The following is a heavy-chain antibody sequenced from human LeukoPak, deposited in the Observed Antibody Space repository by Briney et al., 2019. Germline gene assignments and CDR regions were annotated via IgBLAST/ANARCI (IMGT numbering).Heavy chain of an antibody. Sequence: SGTLSLTCAVFGVSVRSYNFWSWVRQPPGRSLEWLGEVYHSGSTIYNPSLESRITISIDSSKDQFSLKLTSVTAADTAVYYCVRVAVEMATIKGLDVWGPGTMVTVSS. CDR3: VRVAVEMATIKGLDV. CDR1: GVSVRSYNF. CDR2: VYHSGST. D-gene: IGHD5-24*01. V-gene: IGHV4-4*02. J-gene: IGHJ3*01.